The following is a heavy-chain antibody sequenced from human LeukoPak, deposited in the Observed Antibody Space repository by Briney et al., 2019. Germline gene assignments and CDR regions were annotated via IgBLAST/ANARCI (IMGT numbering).Heavy chain of an antibody. CDR2: IIPIFGTA. Sequence: ASVKVSCKASGGTFSSYAISWVRQAPGQGLEWMGGIIPIFGTANYAQKFQGRVTITADESTSTAYMELSSLRSEDTAVCYCAHSGSYLGGFDPWGQGTLVTVSS. CDR1: GGTFSSYA. CDR3: AHSGSYLGGFDP. J-gene: IGHJ5*02. V-gene: IGHV1-69*13. D-gene: IGHD3-10*01.